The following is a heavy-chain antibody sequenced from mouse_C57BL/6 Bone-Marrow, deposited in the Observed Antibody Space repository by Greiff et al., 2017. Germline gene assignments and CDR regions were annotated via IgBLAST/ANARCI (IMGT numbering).Heavy chain of an antibody. J-gene: IGHJ3*01. Sequence: QVQLQQSGAELARPGASVQLSCKASGYTFTSYGISWVKQRTGQGLEWIGEIYPRSGNTYYNEKFKGKATLTADKYSSTAYMELRRLTSEDSAVYFCARRILRWWFAYWGQGTLVTVSA. D-gene: IGHD1-1*01. CDR2: IYPRSGNT. V-gene: IGHV1-81*01. CDR1: GYTFTSYG. CDR3: ARRILRWWFAY.